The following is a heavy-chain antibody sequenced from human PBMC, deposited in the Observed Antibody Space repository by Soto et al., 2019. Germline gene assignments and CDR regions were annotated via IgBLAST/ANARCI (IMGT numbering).Heavy chain of an antibody. Sequence: ESVGGVVQPGRSLRLSCAASGFTFSSYGMHWVRQAPGKGLEWVAVISYDGSNKYYADSVKGRFTISRDNSKNTLYLQMNSLRAEDTAVYYCAKGKVAGTMIVGLDYWGQGTLVTVSS. CDR2: ISYDGSNK. CDR1: GFTFSSYG. J-gene: IGHJ4*02. V-gene: IGHV3-30*18. CDR3: AKGKVAGTMIVGLDY. D-gene: IGHD3-22*01.